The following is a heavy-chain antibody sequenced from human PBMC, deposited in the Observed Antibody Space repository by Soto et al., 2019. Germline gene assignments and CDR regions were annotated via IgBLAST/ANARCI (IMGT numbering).Heavy chain of an antibody. J-gene: IGHJ4*02. D-gene: IGHD5-12*01. Sequence: SETLSLTCTVSGGSISSGCYYWSWIRQHPGKGLEWIGYIYYSGSTYYNPSLKSRVTISVDTPKNQFSLKLSSVTAADTAVYYCAREKHSGYDVFDYWGQGTLVTVSS. CDR3: AREKHSGYDVFDY. CDR2: IYYSGST. CDR1: GGSISSGCYY. V-gene: IGHV4-31*03.